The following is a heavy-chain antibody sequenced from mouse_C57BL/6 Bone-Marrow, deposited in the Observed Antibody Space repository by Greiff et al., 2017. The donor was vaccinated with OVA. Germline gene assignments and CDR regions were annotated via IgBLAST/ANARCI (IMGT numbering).Heavy chain of an antibody. Sequence: VQLQQPGAELVMPGASVKLSCKASCYTFTSYWMHWVKQRPGQGLEWIGEIDPSDSYTNYNQKFKGKSTLTVDKSSSTAYMQLSSLTSEDAAVYYCARDGHGSSYDYWGQGTTLTVSS. J-gene: IGHJ2*01. CDR1: CYTFTSYW. D-gene: IGHD1-1*01. V-gene: IGHV1-69*01. CDR3: ARDGHGSSYDY. CDR2: IDPSDSYT.